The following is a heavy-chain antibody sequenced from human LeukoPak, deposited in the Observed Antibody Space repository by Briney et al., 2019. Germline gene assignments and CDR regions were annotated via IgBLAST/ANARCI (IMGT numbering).Heavy chain of an antibody. D-gene: IGHD6-19*01. J-gene: IGHJ4*02. CDR1: GGSISSGTYY. V-gene: IGHV4-39*01. CDR2: IYFSGNT. CDR3: ARSRIAVSPFDF. Sequence: SETLSLTCTVSGGSISSGTYYWGWIRQPPGKGLEWIGSIYFSGNTYYNPSLKSRVTISVDTSKSQFSLNLNSVTAADTAVYYCARSRIAVSPFDFWGQGTLVTVSS.